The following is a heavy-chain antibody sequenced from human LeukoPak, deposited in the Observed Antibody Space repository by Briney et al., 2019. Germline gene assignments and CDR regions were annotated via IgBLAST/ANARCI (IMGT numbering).Heavy chain of an antibody. CDR3: ARSLGFGYYGSGSYSGWFDP. D-gene: IGHD3-10*01. J-gene: IGHJ5*02. V-gene: IGHV1-69*13. CDR2: IIPIVGTA. Sequence: GASVKVSCKASGGSFSSYAISWVRQAPGQGLEWMGGIIPIVGTANYAQKFQGRVTITADESTSTAYMELSSLRSEDTAVYYCARSLGFGYYGSGSYSGWFDPWGQGTLVTVSS. CDR1: GGSFSSYA.